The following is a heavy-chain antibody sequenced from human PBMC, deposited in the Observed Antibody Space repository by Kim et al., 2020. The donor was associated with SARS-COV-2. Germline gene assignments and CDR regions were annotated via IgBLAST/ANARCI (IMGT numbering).Heavy chain of an antibody. CDR3: AREIAAAFSPDAFDI. Sequence: ASVKVSCKASGYTFTSYAMNWVRQAPGQGLEWMGWINTNTGNPTYAQGFTGRFVFSLDTSVSTAYLQISSLKAEDTAVYYCAREIAAAFSPDAFDIWGQGTMVTVSS. CDR2: INTNTGNP. D-gene: IGHD6-13*01. CDR1: GYTFTSYA. V-gene: IGHV7-4-1*02. J-gene: IGHJ3*02.